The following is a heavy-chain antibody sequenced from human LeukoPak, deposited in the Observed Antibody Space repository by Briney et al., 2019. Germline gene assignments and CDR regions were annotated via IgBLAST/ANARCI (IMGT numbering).Heavy chain of an antibody. CDR3: ARAAYGDYAFDY. Sequence: ASVKVFCKASGYTFTSYDINWVRQATGQGLEWMGWMNPNSGNTGYAQKFQGRVTITRNTSISTAYMELSSLRSEDTAVYYCARAAYGDYAFDYWGQGTLVTVSS. CDR2: MNPNSGNT. V-gene: IGHV1-8*03. D-gene: IGHD4-17*01. J-gene: IGHJ4*02. CDR1: GYTFTSYD.